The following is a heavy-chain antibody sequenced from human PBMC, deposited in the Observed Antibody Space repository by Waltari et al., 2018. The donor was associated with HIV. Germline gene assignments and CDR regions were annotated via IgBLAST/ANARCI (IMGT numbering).Heavy chain of an antibody. CDR2: IYYSGST. CDR3: AREVVRGVIDY. Sequence: QLQLQESGPGLVKPSETLSLTCTVSGGSISSSSYYWGWIRQPPGKGLGWIGSIYYSGSTYYNPSLKSRVTISVDTSKNQFSLKLSSVTAADTAVYYCAREVVRGVIDYWGQGTLVTVSS. D-gene: IGHD3-10*01. V-gene: IGHV4-39*07. CDR1: GGSISSSSYY. J-gene: IGHJ4*02.